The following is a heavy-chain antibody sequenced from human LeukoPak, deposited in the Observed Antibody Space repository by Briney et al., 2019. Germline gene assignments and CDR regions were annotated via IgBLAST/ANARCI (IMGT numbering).Heavy chain of an antibody. CDR3: VRDDSSGYYYFDY. CDR2: INQDGSEK. J-gene: IGHJ4*02. CDR1: GFTFSSYW. V-gene: IGHV3-7*01. D-gene: IGHD3-22*01. Sequence: GGSLRLSCAASGFTFSSYWMSWVRQAPGKGLERVANINQDGSEKYYVDSVKGRFPISRDNDKNSLYLQMNSLRAEDTAVYYCVRDDSSGYYYFDYWGQGTQVTVSS.